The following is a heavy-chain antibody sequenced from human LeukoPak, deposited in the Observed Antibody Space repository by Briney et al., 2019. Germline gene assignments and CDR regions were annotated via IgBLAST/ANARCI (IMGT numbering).Heavy chain of an antibody. Sequence: ASVKVSCKASGYTFTSYGISWVRQAPGQGLEWMGWIGAYNGNTNYAQKLQGRVTMTTDTSTSTAYMELRSLRSDDTAVYYCARLGTTQWLGGSIDYWGQGTLVTVSS. V-gene: IGHV1-18*04. CDR1: GYTFTSYG. J-gene: IGHJ4*02. CDR3: ARLGTTQWLGGSIDY. CDR2: IGAYNGNT. D-gene: IGHD6-19*01.